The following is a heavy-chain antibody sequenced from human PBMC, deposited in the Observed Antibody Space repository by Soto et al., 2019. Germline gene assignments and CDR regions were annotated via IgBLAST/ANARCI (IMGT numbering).Heavy chain of an antibody. Sequence: SVKVSCKASGGTFSSYAISWVRQAPGQGLEWMGGIIPIFGTANYAQKFQGRVTITADESTSTAYMELSSLRSEDTAVYYCARTFTPWVLGSATFDYWGQGTLVTVSS. D-gene: IGHD3-16*01. V-gene: IGHV1-69*13. CDR2: IIPIFGTA. J-gene: IGHJ4*02. CDR1: GGTFSSYA. CDR3: ARTFTPWVLGSATFDY.